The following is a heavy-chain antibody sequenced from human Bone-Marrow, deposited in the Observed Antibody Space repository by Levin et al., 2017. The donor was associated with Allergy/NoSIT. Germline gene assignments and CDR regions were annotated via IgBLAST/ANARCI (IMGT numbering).Heavy chain of an antibody. J-gene: IGHJ4*02. Sequence: GGSLRLSCAASGFSVTNNYMTWVRQAPGKGLEFLSVIYSGGGAFYADSVKGRFTISRDNSKNTVYLQLNSLRADDTAVYYCARVTSAWYSYFDYWGQGSLVTVSS. CDR2: IYSGGGA. V-gene: IGHV3-53*01. CDR3: ARVTSAWYSYFDY. D-gene: IGHD2-21*02. CDR1: GFSVTNNY.